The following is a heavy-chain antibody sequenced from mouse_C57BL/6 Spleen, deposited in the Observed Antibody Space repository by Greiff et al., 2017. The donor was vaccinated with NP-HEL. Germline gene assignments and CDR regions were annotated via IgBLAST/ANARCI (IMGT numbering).Heavy chain of an antibody. V-gene: IGHV1-85*01. Sequence: VMLVESGPELVKPGASVKLSCKASGYTFTSYDINWVKQRPGQGLEWIGWIYPRDGSTKYNEKFKGKATLTVDTSSSTAYMELHSLTSEDSAVYFCARNPTVEEAWFAYWGQGTLVTVSA. J-gene: IGHJ3*01. CDR3: ARNPTVEEAWFAY. D-gene: IGHD1-1*01. CDR2: IYPRDGST. CDR1: GYTFTSYD.